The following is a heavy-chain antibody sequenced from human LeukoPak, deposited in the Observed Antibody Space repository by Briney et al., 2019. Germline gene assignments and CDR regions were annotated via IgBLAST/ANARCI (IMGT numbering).Heavy chain of an antibody. CDR3: ARLPLTISGYPPDY. D-gene: IGHD3-22*01. CDR1: GFTFSAYN. J-gene: IGHJ4*02. Sequence: PGGSLRLSCAVSGFTFSAYNMNWVRQAPGKGLEWVSSISSSGSYLYYAGSVKGRFTVSRDSEEISLHLQMNSLRAEDTAVYYCARLPLTISGYPPDYWGQGTLVTVSS. V-gene: IGHV3-21*01. CDR2: ISSSGSYL.